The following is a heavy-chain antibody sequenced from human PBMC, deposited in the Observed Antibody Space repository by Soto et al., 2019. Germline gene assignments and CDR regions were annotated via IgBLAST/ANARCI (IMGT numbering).Heavy chain of an antibody. D-gene: IGHD1-1*01. CDR3: ARRYGYSFDY. J-gene: IGHJ4*02. CDR1: GGSISSYY. V-gene: IGHV4-59*08. CDR2: IYYSGST. Sequence: QVQLQESGPGLVKPSETLSLTCTVSGGSISSYYWSWIRQPPGKGLEWIGYIYYSGSTNYNPSLTSPATISVDTSKNQFALKLSAVTAADTAVYYCARRYGYSFDYWGQGTRVTVPS.